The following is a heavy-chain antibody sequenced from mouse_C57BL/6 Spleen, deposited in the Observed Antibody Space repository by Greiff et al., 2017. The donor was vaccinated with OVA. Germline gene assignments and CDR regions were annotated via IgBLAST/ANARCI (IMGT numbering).Heavy chain of an antibody. CDR2: INPSSGYT. CDR1: GYTFTSYT. Sequence: QVQLKVSGAELARPGASVKMSCKASGYTFTSYTMHWVKQRPGQGLEWIGYINPSSGYTKYNQKFKDKATLTADKSSSTAYMQLSSLTSEDSAVYYCARWLGRDYFDYWGQGTTLTVSS. V-gene: IGHV1-4*01. J-gene: IGHJ2*01. CDR3: ARWLGRDYFDY. D-gene: IGHD4-1*01.